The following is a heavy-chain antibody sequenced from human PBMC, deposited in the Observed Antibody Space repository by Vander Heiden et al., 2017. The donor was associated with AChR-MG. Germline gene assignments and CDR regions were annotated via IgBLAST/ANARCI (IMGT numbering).Heavy chain of an antibody. CDR2: ISGSGGST. CDR3: AKLLWETYDSSYYFDY. V-gene: IGHV3-23*01. J-gene: IGHJ4*02. CDR1: GFTFSSYA. Sequence: EVQLLESGGGLVQPGGSLRLSCAASGFTFSSYAMSWVRQATGKGLEWVSAISGSGGSTYYADSVKGRFTISRDNSKNTLYLQMNSLRAEDTAVYYCAKLLWETYDSSYYFDYWGQGTLVTVSS. D-gene: IGHD3-22*01.